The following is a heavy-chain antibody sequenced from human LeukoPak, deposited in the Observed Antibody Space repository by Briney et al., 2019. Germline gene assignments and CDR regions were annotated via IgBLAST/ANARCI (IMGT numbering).Heavy chain of an antibody. CDR2: IKSGGSST. CDR3: ARGGDTSNWYPGYFDY. Sequence: GESLRLSCAASGFTFSSYAMNWVRQAPGKGPVWVSRIKSGGSSTRFADSVQGRFTISRDNGKNTVYLQMNSLRAEDTAVYYCARGGDTSNWYPGYFDYWGQGALVTVSS. D-gene: IGHD6-13*01. V-gene: IGHV3-74*01. J-gene: IGHJ4*02. CDR1: GFTFSSYA.